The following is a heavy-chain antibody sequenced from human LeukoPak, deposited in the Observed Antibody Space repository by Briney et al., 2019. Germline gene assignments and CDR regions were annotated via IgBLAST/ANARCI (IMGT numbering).Heavy chain of an antibody. J-gene: IGHJ4*02. Sequence: GGSLRLSCTVSGFTVSSNSMSWVRQAPGKGLEWVSTIGAAGVHTFYSGSVKGRFTISRDNSKNTLYLQMNTLRAEDTAVFYCANAESGSYHFDNWGQGTLVTVSS. CDR1: GFTVSSNS. CDR2: IGAAGVHT. CDR3: ANAESGSYHFDN. D-gene: IGHD3-16*02. V-gene: IGHV3-23*01.